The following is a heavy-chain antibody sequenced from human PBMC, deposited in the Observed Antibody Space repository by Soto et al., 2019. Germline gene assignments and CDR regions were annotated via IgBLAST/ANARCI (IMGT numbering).Heavy chain of an antibody. J-gene: IGHJ5*02. D-gene: IGHD5-18*01. Sequence: QVQLQESGPGLVKPSETLSLACTVSRGSISSYYWSWFRQTPGKGLDWIGYITHSGSTKYNPSLESRVMVSIDTSRQQFSLRLISVTAADTAVYYGASIPRGPSFGWFDHWGQGSLVIVSS. CDR2: ITHSGST. CDR3: ASIPRGPSFGWFDH. V-gene: IGHV4-59*01. CDR1: RGSISSYY.